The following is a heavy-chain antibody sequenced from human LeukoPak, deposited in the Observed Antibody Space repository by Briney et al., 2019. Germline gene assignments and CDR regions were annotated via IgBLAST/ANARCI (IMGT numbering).Heavy chain of an antibody. J-gene: IGHJ4*02. CDR2: FYVGGAT. V-gene: IGHV3-53*01. D-gene: IGHD5-24*01. CDR3: ARGEGYNFFDD. Sequence: PGGSLRLSCAVSGFSVTNNYMSWVRQAPGKGLEWVSVFYVGGATYYADSVKGRFTISRDNSENTLYLQMKSLRAEDTAVYYCARGEGYNFFDDWGQGTLVTVSS. CDR1: GFSVTNNY.